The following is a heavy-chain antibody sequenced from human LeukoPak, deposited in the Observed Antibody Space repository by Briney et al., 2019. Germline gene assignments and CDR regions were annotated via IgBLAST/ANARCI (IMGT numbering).Heavy chain of an antibody. CDR2: IWYDGSNK. Sequence: PGGSLRLSCAASGFTFSSYGMHWVRQAPGKGLEWVAVIWYDGSNKYYADSVKGRFTISRDNSKNTLYLQMNSLRAEDTAVYYCASEGPKEWLVDYWGQGTLVTVSS. V-gene: IGHV3-33*01. CDR1: GFTFSSYG. CDR3: ASEGPKEWLVDY. J-gene: IGHJ4*02. D-gene: IGHD3-3*01.